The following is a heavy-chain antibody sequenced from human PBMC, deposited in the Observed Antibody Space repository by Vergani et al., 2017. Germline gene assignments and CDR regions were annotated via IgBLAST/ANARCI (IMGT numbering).Heavy chain of an antibody. J-gene: IGHJ4*02. CDR3: ADLYGDDGFSPF. CDR1: GFTFSTYA. Sequence: VQLVESGGGLVKPGGSLRLSCAASGFTFSTYAMTWVRQAPGKGLEWVSTISSDGGSTYYADSVKGRFTISRDDPKNTVYLQINSLRAEDTAFYYCADLYGDDGFSPFWGQGTLVTVSS. V-gene: IGHV3-23*04. D-gene: IGHD2-21*01. CDR2: ISSDGGST.